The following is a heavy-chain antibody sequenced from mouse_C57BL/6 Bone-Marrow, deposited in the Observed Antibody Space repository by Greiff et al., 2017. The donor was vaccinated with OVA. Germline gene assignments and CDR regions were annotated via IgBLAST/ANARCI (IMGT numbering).Heavy chain of an antibody. V-gene: IGHV14-4*01. Sequence: VQLQQSGAELVRPGASVKLSCTASGFNIKDDYMHWVKQRPEQGLEWIGWIEPENGDTEYASKFQGKATITADTSSNTAYLQLSSLTSEDTAVYYCTTRYDYDFDYWGQGTTLTVSS. CDR3: TTRYDYDFDY. CDR1: GFNIKDDY. CDR2: IEPENGDT. D-gene: IGHD2-4*01. J-gene: IGHJ2*01.